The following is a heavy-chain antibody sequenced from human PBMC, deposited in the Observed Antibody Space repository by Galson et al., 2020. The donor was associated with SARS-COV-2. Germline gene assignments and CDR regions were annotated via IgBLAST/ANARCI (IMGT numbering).Heavy chain of an antibody. Sequence: SETLSLTCTVSGGSISTYYWSWIRQPPGKGLEWIGNIYYRGSTNYNPSLMSRVTISVDTSKNHFSLKLSSVTAADTAVYYCARERYSSTWDYYGMDVWGQGTTVTVSS. CDR3: ARERYSSTWDYYGMDV. D-gene: IGHD6-13*01. CDR2: IYYRGST. J-gene: IGHJ6*02. V-gene: IGHV4-59*01. CDR1: GGSISTYY.